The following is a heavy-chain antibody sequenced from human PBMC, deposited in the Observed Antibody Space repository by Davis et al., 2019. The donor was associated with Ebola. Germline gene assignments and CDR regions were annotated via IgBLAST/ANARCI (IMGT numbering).Heavy chain of an antibody. J-gene: IGHJ3*01. D-gene: IGHD2-8*02. CDR3: ARIFDTTGFFHDALDS. V-gene: IGHV1-18*01. Sequence: ASVKVSCKASGYTFSSYGTTWVRQAPGQGLEWMGWISAHNCNTDYAQKFQGRVTMTTDTSTSTAYMELRSLRLDDTAVYYCARIFDTTGFFHDALDSWGQGTLITVSS. CDR1: GYTFSSYG. CDR2: ISAHNCNT.